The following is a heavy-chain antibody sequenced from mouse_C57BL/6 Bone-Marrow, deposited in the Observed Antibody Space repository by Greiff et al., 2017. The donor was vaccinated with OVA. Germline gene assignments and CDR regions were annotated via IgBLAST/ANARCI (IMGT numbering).Heavy chain of an antibody. D-gene: IGHD2-1*01. V-gene: IGHV3-6*01. CDR3: AREIYYGFAY. CDR1: GYSITSGYY. CDR2: ISYDGSN. J-gene: IGHJ3*01. Sequence: ESGPGLVKPSQSLSLTCSVTGYSITSGYYWNWIRQFPGNKLEWMGYISYDGSNNYNPSLKNRISITRDTSKNQFFLKLNSVTTEDTATYYCAREIYYGFAYWGQGTLVTVSA.